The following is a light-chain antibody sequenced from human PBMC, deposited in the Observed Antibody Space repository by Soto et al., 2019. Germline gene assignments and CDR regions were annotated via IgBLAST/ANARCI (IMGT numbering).Light chain of an antibody. CDR1: QGIRND. Sequence: IQVTQSPSSLSASVGDRVTITCRSSQGIRNDLGWYQQKPGKAPKLLIYAASSLQSGVPSRFSGSGSGTEFTLTISSLQPDDFATYYCQQYHEYWFGQGTKVDIK. J-gene: IGKJ1*01. V-gene: IGKV1-6*01. CDR2: AAS. CDR3: QQYHEYW.